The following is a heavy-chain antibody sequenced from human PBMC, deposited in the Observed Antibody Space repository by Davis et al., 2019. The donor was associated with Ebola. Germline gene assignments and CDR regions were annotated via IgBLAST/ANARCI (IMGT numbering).Heavy chain of an antibody. CDR3: AAADIVVVVDGTSYPHAFDT. CDR1: GFTFSSYY. CDR2: ISGSSTSAK. D-gene: IGHD2-15*01. J-gene: IGHJ3*02. Sequence: GESLKISCAASGFTFSSYYMNWVRQAPGKGLEWVSSISGSSTSAKYYADSVRGRFTISRDNAKNSLSLQMNNLRAEDTAVYYCAAADIVVVVDGTSYPHAFDTWGQGTVVTVSS. V-gene: IGHV3-21*01.